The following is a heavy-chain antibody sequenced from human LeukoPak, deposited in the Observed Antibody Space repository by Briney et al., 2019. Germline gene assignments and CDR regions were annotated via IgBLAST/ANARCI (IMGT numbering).Heavy chain of an antibody. V-gene: IGHV3-30-3*01. CDR2: ISYDGSNK. Sequence: GGSLRLSCAASGFTFSSYAMHWVRQAPGKGLEWVAVISYDGSNKYYADSVKGRFTISRDNSKNTLYLQMNSLRAEDTAVYYCARAVLYYYVPWGQGTLVTVSS. J-gene: IGHJ4*02. CDR3: ARAVLYYYVP. CDR1: GFTFSSYA. D-gene: IGHD3-10*02.